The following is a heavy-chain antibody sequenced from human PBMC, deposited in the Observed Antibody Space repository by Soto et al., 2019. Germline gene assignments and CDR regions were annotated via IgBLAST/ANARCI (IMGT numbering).Heavy chain of an antibody. CDR3: ARYGGAARSWFDP. Sequence: GGALRLSCAASGFTFSDYYMSWIRQAPGKGLEGVSYISSSGSTIYYADSVKGRLTISRDNAKNSLYLQMNSLRAEDTAVYYCARYGGAARSWFDPWGQGTLVTVSS. CDR1: GFTFSDYY. J-gene: IGHJ5*02. V-gene: IGHV3-11*01. D-gene: IGHD6-6*01. CDR2: ISSSGSTI.